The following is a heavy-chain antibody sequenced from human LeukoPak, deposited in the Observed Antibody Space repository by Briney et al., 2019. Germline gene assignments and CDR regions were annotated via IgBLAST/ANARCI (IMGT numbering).Heavy chain of an antibody. CDR2: MNPNSGNT. CDR1: GYTFTSYD. J-gene: IGHJ4*02. Sequence: VASVKVSCKASGYTFTSYDINWVRQATGQGLEWMGWMNPNSGNTVYAQKFQGRVTMTRNTSISTAYMELSSLRSEDTAVYYCASGPPTSAIWDYWGQGTLVTVSS. CDR3: ASGPPTSAIWDY. V-gene: IGHV1-8*01. D-gene: IGHD2-2*01.